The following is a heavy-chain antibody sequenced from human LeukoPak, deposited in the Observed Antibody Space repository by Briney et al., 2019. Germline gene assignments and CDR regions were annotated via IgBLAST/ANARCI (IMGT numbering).Heavy chain of an antibody. V-gene: IGHV1-46*01. CDR2: IHPSGGGT. CDR3: ARDLDHSGNYHPFHY. CDR1: GYTFTGYY. J-gene: IGHJ4*02. Sequence: ASVKVSCTPSGYTFTGYYMHWVRQAPGQGLECVGLIHPSGGGTDYAQKFPGRVTMTRDTPTTTVYIELRSLRPEDTGVYYCARDLDHSGNYHPFHYWAEGPLLPLPS. D-gene: IGHD1-26*01.